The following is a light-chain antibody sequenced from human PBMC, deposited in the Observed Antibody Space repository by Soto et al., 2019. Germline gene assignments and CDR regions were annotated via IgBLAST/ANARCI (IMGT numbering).Light chain of an antibody. Sequence: DIVMTQSPGTLSVSPGERATLSCRASQSVGNNLAWYQQKPGQAPRLLIHGASTRATGVPARFSGSGSGTEFTLTISSLQSEDFALYYCQQYNSWPPLTFGGGTKVEIK. J-gene: IGKJ4*01. CDR3: QQYNSWPPLT. CDR2: GAS. CDR1: QSVGNN. V-gene: IGKV3-15*01.